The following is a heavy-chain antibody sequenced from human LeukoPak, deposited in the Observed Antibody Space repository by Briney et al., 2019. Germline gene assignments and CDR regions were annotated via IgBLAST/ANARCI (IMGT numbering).Heavy chain of an antibody. Sequence: SETLSLTCTVSGGSVTSGNYYWNWIRQPAGKGLEGIGRIYTNGGASYNPSLKSRVTISIDASKNQFSLKLSSVTAADTAVYYCAREPPGYWGQGILVTVSS. V-gene: IGHV4-61*02. J-gene: IGHJ4*02. CDR3: AREPPGY. CDR2: IYTNGGA. CDR1: GGSVTSGNYY.